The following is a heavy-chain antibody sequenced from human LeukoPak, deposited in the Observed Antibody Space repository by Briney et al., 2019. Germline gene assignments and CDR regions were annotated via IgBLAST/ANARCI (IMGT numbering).Heavy chain of an antibody. V-gene: IGHV3-20*04. J-gene: IGHJ4*02. CDR3: ARALAVAGTGDFDY. CDR2: INWNGSST. CDR1: GFTFDDYG. D-gene: IGHD6-19*01. Sequence: GGSLRLSCAASGFTFDDYGMSWVRQAPGKGLEWVSGINWNGSSTGYADSVKGRFTVSRDNAKNSLYLQMNSLRAEDTALYYCARALAVAGTGDFDYWGQGTLVTVSS.